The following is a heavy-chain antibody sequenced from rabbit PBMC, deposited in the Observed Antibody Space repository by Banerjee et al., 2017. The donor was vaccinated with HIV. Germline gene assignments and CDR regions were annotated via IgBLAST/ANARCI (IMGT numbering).Heavy chain of an antibody. CDR2: IDADSSGST. J-gene: IGHJ4*01. CDR1: GFSFSGSYY. Sequence: QSLEESGGDLVKPGASLTLTCTASGFSFSGSYYMNWVRQAPGKGLEWIACIDADSSGSTWYASWAKGRFNISKTSSPTVTLQMTSLTAADSATYFCARRAGYADYGYPTGLWGPGTLVTVS. D-gene: IGHD6-1*01. V-gene: IGHV1S40*01. CDR3: ARRAGYADYGYPTGL.